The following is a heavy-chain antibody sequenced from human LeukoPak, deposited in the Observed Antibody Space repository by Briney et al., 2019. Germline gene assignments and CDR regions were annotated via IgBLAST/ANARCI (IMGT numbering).Heavy chain of an antibody. D-gene: IGHD6-13*01. J-gene: IGHJ5*02. V-gene: IGHV3-9*01. Sequence: GGSLRLSCAASGFTFDDYAMHWVRQAPGKGLEWVSGISWNSGSIVYADSVKGRFTISRDNAKNSLYLQMNSLRAEDTALYYCAKEVAAAGTGHNWFDPWGQGTLVTVSS. CDR2: ISWNSGSI. CDR3: AKEVAAAGTGHNWFDP. CDR1: GFTFDDYA.